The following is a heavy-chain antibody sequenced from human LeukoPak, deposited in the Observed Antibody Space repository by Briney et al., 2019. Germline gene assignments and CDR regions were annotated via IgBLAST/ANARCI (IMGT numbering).Heavy chain of an antibody. CDR3: ARAPKKAAAGTGGWFDP. CDR1: GYTFTSYD. J-gene: IGHJ5*02. D-gene: IGHD6-13*01. Sequence: ASVKVSCKASGYTFTSYDINWVRQATGQGLEWMGWMNPNSGNTGYAQKFQGRVTMTRNTSISTAYMELSSLRSEDTAVYYCARAPKKAAAGTGGWFDPWGQGTLVTVSS. CDR2: MNPNSGNT. V-gene: IGHV1-8*01.